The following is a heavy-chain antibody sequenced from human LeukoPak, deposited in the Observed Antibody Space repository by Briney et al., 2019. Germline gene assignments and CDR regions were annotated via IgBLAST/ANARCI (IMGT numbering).Heavy chain of an antibody. J-gene: IGHJ3*02. Sequence: GESLQISCKTSGYTFIHYWISWVRQVPGKGLEWMGRIDPSDSYTNYGPPLQGHVTISADRSMNTSYLQWSSLKASDTAMYYCARHGPTYFYDSSGVFDIWGQGTMVTVSS. CDR1: GYTFIHYW. CDR2: IDPSDSYT. V-gene: IGHV5-10-1*01. D-gene: IGHD3-22*01. CDR3: ARHGPTYFYDSSGVFDI.